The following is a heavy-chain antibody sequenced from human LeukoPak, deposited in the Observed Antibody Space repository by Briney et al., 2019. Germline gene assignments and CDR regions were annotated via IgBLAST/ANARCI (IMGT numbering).Heavy chain of an antibody. CDR3: ARALLRYFDWLLDHYYYYGMDV. V-gene: IGHV3-33*08. CDR2: IWYDGSNK. D-gene: IGHD3-9*01. Sequence: GGSLRLSCAGSGFTFNTSAMSWVRQAPGKGLEWVAVIWYDGSNKYYADSVKGRFTISRDNSKNTLYLQMNSLRAEDTAVYYCARALLRYFDWLLDHYYYYGMDVWGQGTTVTVSS. J-gene: IGHJ6*02. CDR1: GFTFNTSA.